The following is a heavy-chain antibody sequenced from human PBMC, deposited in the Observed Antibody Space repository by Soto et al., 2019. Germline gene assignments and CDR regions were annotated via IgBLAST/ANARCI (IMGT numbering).Heavy chain of an antibody. CDR3: XXXXXXXXXDAFDI. J-gene: IGHJ3*02. Sequence: EVQLLESGGGLVQPGGSLRLSCAASGFTFSSYAMSWVRQAPGXGLEWVSAISGSGGSTYYADSVKGRFTISRDNSXXXXXXXXXXXXXXXXXXXXXXXXXXXXXXDAFDIWGQGTMVTVSS. CDR1: GFTFSSYA. CDR2: ISGSGGST. V-gene: IGHV3-23*01.